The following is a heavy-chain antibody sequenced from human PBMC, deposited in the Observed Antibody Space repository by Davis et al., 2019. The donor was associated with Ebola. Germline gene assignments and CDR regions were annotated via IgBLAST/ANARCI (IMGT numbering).Heavy chain of an antibody. J-gene: IGHJ2*01. CDR1: GFTVSNSV. Sequence: PGGSLRLPCAASGFTVSNSVITWVRQAPGKGLVWVARFNSDGGIASYADSVKGRFTITRDNAKNALYLQMSSLRAEDTAVYYCARGWGNFDLWGRGTLVTVSS. CDR3: ARGWGNFDL. CDR2: FNSDGGIA. D-gene: IGHD7-27*01. V-gene: IGHV3-74*01.